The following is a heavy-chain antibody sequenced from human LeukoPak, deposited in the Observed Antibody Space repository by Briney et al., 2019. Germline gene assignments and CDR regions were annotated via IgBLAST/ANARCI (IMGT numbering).Heavy chain of an antibody. V-gene: IGHV1-8*01. J-gene: IGHJ6*03. CDR1: GYTFTSYD. CDR2: MNPNSGNT. D-gene: IGHD2-2*01. Sequence: ASVKVSCKASGYTFTSYDINWVRQATGQGLEWMGWMNPNSGNTGYAQKFQGRVTMTRNTSISTAYVELSSLRSEDTAVYYCARAFCSSTSCYDYYMDVWGKGTTVTISS. CDR3: ARAFCSSTSCYDYYMDV.